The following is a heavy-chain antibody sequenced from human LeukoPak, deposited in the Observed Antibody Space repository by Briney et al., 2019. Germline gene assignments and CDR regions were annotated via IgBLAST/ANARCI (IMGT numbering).Heavy chain of an antibody. Sequence: ASETLSLTCTVSGYSISIGYYWGWIRQPPGKGLEWIGSIYHSGSTYYNPSLKSRVTLSVDKSKNQFSLKLSSVTAADTAVYYCARDEMEHFGCYYAFWGQGTLVTVSS. J-gene: IGHJ4*02. D-gene: IGHD1/OR15-1a*01. CDR3: ARDEMEHFGCYYAF. CDR2: IYHSGST. CDR1: GYSISIGYY. V-gene: IGHV4-38-2*02.